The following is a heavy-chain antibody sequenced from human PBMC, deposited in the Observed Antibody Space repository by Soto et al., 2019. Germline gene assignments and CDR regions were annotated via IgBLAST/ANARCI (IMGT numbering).Heavy chain of an antibody. CDR2: ISGSGGST. Sequence: EVQLLESGGGLVQPGGTLRISCAASGFTFSSYAMSWVRQAPGKGLEWVSAISGSGGSTYYADSVKGRFTISRDNSKNTLYLQMNSLRAEDTAVYYCAKVAYYYGSGSYSPPHVVGDYWGQGTLVTVSS. V-gene: IGHV3-23*01. CDR1: GFTFSSYA. D-gene: IGHD3-10*01. CDR3: AKVAYYYGSGSYSPPHVVGDY. J-gene: IGHJ4*02.